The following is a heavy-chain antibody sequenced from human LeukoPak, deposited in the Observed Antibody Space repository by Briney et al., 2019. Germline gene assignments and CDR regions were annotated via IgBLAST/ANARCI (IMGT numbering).Heavy chain of an antibody. J-gene: IGHJ4*02. Sequence: ASETLSLTCTVSGGSIRSSYYYWGWIRQPPGKGLEWIGSIYYSGSTYYNPSLKSRVTISVDTSKNQFSLKLNSVTATDTAVYYRARHYGPWGQGTLVTVSS. CDR1: GGSIRSSYYY. CDR2: IYYSGST. D-gene: IGHD3-10*01. V-gene: IGHV4-39*01. CDR3: ARHYGP.